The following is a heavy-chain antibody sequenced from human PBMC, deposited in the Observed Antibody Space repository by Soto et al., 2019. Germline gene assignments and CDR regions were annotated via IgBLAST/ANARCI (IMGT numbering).Heavy chain of an antibody. D-gene: IGHD5-18*01. CDR2: IKQDGSEK. V-gene: IGHV3-7*01. J-gene: IGHJ4*02. Sequence: ESGGGLVQPGGSLRLSCAASGFTFSSYWMSWVRQAPGKGLEWVANIKQDGSEKYYVDSVKGRFTISRDNAKNSLYLQMNSLRAEDTAVYYCASMIQLWFGYFDYWGQGTLVTVSS. CDR3: ASMIQLWFGYFDY. CDR1: GFTFSSYW.